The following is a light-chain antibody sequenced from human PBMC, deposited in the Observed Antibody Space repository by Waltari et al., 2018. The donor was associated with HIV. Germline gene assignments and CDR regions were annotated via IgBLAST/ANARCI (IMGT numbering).Light chain of an antibody. V-gene: IGKV1-12*01. J-gene: IGKJ3*01. CDR2: AAS. CDR1: QGVGSW. Sequence: DVQMTQSPASVSASLGDTVTITCRASQGVGSWLAWYQHQSGKAPKLLIRAASSLQSGVPSRFSGSGSGTDFTLTISGLQPEDCATYYCQQANTFPRTFGPGTKVDIK. CDR3: QQANTFPRT.